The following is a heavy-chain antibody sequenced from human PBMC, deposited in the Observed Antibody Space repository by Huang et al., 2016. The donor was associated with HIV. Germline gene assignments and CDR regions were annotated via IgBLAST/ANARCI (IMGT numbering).Heavy chain of an antibody. Sequence: GMHWVRQAPGKGLEWVAVISFDGSEEYYVDPEKGRFSISRDNSKSTMYLQMNRLTAEDTAVYYCAKALTYSASGRYIGGTDYWGQGTLVTVSS. CDR2: ISFDGSEE. J-gene: IGHJ4*02. V-gene: IGHV3-30*18. CDR3: AKALTYSASGRYIGGTDY. D-gene: IGHD3-10*01.